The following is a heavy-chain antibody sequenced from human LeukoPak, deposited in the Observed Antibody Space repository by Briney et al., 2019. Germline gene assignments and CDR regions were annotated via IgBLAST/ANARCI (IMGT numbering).Heavy chain of an antibody. CDR3: ARENEGSGWYYFDY. J-gene: IGHJ4*02. CDR1: GYTFTSYQ. D-gene: IGHD6-19*01. Sequence: ASVKVSCKASGYTFTSYQMHWVRQAPEHGLEGMGIINPSAGSTSYAQKFQGRVTMTRDTSTSTGYMELSSLRSEDTAVYYCARENEGSGWYYFDYWGQGTLVSVSS. V-gene: IGHV1-46*01. CDR2: INPSAGST.